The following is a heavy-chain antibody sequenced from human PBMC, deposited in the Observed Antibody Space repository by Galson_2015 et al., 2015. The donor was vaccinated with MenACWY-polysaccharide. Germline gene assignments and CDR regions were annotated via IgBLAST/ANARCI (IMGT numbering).Heavy chain of an antibody. CDR3: ARLSGYTYRSPHYSDY. CDR2: MSGSGGST. V-gene: IGHV3-23*01. CDR1: GFTFSSYA. D-gene: IGHD5-12*01. Sequence: SLRLSCAAAGFTFSSYAMSWVRQAPGKGLEWVSSMSGSGGSTYYGDSVKGRFTISRDNSKNTLYLQMNSLRAEDTAIYYCARLSGYTYRSPHYSDYWGQGTLVTVSS. J-gene: IGHJ4*02.